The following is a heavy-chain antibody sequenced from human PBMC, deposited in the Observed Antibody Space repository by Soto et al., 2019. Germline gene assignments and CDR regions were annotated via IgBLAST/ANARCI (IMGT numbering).Heavy chain of an antibody. CDR3: AKDININYYDSSGKGN. Sequence: EVQLVESGGGLVQPGRSLRLSCAASGFTFDDYAMHWVRQAPGKGLEWVSGISWNSGSIGYADSVKGRFTISRDNAKNSLYLQMNSLRAEDTALYYCAKDININYYDSSGKGNWGQGTLVTVSS. CDR1: GFTFDDYA. CDR2: ISWNSGSI. J-gene: IGHJ4*02. V-gene: IGHV3-9*01. D-gene: IGHD3-22*01.